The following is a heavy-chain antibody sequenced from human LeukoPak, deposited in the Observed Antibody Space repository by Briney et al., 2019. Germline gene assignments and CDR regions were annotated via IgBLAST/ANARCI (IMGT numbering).Heavy chain of an antibody. J-gene: IGHJ4*02. V-gene: IGHV3-20*04. D-gene: IGHD3-9*01. CDR2: INWNGGST. CDR3: ARDPGEYDILTGYYKGLDY. CDR1: GFTFDDYG. Sequence: PGGSLRLSCAASGFTFDDYGMSWVRQAPGKGLEWVSGINWNGGSTGYADSVKGRFTISRDNAKNSLYLQMNSLRAEDTALYYCARDPGEYDILTGYYKGLDYWGQGTLVTVSS.